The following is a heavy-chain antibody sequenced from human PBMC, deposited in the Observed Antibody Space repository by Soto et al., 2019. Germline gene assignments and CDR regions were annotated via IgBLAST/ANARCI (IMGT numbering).Heavy chain of an antibody. CDR2: IYYSGST. CDR1: GGSISSGGYY. J-gene: IGHJ4*02. Sequence: SETLSLTCTVSGGSISSGGYYWSWIRQHPGKGLEWIGYIYYSGSTYYNPSLKSRVTISVDTSKNQFSLKLSSVTAADTAVYYCAHMAVAGTYFDYWGQGTLVTVSS. V-gene: IGHV4-31*03. D-gene: IGHD6-19*01. CDR3: AHMAVAGTYFDY.